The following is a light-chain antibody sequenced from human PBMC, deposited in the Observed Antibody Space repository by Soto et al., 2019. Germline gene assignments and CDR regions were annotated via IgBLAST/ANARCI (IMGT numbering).Light chain of an antibody. Sequence: EIVLTQSPGTLSLSPGERATLSFRASQSIGNYLAWYQQKPGQAPRLLIYATSNRATGIPARFNGSGSGTDFTLTISSVQAEDVAVYFCQQYYLIPPTFGQGTKVDIK. V-gene: IGKV3-11*01. CDR3: QQYYLIPPT. J-gene: IGKJ1*01. CDR1: QSIGNY. CDR2: ATS.